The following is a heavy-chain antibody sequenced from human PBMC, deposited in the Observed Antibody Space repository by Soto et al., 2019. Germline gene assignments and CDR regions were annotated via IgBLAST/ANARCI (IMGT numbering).Heavy chain of an antibody. CDR3: ARNYGYCSGGSCYSYFDY. J-gene: IGHJ4*02. D-gene: IGHD2-15*01. CDR1: GGTFSSYT. V-gene: IGHV1-69*02. CDR2: IIPILGIA. Sequence: QVQLVQSGAEVKKPGSSVKVSCKASGGTFSSYTISWVRQAPGQGLAWMGRIIPILGIANYAQKFQGRVTITADKSTSTAYMELSSLRSEDTAVYYCARNYGYCSGGSCYSYFDYWGQGTLVTVSS.